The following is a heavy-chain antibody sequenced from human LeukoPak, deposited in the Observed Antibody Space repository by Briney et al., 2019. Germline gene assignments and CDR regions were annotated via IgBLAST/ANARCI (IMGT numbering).Heavy chain of an antibody. V-gene: IGHV1-2*02. CDR3: ARDRGYCSSTSCYYYYGMDV. Sequence: ASMKVSCKASGYTSTGYYMHWVRQAPGQGLEWMGWINPNSGGTNYAQKFQGRVTMTRDTSISTAYMELSRLRSDDTAVYYCARDRGYCSSTSCYYYYGMDVWGQGTTVTVSS. J-gene: IGHJ6*02. CDR1: GYTSTGYY. CDR2: INPNSGGT. D-gene: IGHD2-2*01.